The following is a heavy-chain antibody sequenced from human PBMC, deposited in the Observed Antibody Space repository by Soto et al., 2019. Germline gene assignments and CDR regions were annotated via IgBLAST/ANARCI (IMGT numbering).Heavy chain of an antibody. V-gene: IGHV4-31*03. J-gene: IGHJ2*01. CDR3: AREVVVVVAARYFDL. CDR2: IYYSGST. Sequence: QVQLQESGPGLVKPSQTLSLTCTVSGGSISSDGYYWSWIRQHPGKGLEWIGYIYYSGSTYYNPSLKSRVTISVDTSKNQFSLKLSSVTAADTAVYYCAREVVVVVAARYFDLWGRGTLVTVSS. D-gene: IGHD2-15*01. CDR1: GGSISSDGYY.